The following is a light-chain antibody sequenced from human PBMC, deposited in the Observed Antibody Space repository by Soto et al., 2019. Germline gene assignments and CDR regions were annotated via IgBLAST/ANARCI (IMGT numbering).Light chain of an antibody. CDR3: SSYAGTDIVI. J-gene: IGLJ2*01. V-gene: IGLV2-8*01. CDR2: EVT. CDR1: GGDVGYYNF. Sequence: QSALTQPPSASGSLGQSVTISCTGTGGDVGYYNFVSWYQQHPGKAPKLIIYEVTQRPSGATDRFSGSKSGNTASLAVFGLQAEDEADYYCSSYAGTDIVIFGGGTKLTVL.